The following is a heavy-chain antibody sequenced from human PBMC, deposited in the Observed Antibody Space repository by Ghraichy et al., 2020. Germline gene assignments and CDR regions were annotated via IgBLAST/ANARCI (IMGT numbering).Heavy chain of an antibody. CDR1: GFSFSSYW. V-gene: IGHV3-7*01. CDR2: IKPDGTEK. D-gene: IGHD1-26*01. CDR3: ARWYSASDY. Sequence: GGSLRLSCAASGFSFSSYWMSWVRQAPGKGLEWVANIKPDGTEKYYVDSVKGRFTVSRDNAKNSLFLQMNSLRAEDTAVYYCARWYSASDYWGQGTLVTVSS. J-gene: IGHJ4*02.